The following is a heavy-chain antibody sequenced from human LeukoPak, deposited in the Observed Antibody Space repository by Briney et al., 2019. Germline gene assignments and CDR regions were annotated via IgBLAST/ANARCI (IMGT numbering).Heavy chain of an antibody. V-gene: IGHV4-59*01. CDR3: AREGYSWGAFDI. CDR1: GGSISSYY. Sequence: PSETLSLTCTVSGGSISSYYWSWIRQPPGKGLEWIGYIYYSGSTNYNPSLKSRVTISVDTSKNQFSLKLSSVTAADTAVYHCAREGYSWGAFDIWGQGTMVTVSS. D-gene: IGHD3-16*01. CDR2: IYYSGST. J-gene: IGHJ3*02.